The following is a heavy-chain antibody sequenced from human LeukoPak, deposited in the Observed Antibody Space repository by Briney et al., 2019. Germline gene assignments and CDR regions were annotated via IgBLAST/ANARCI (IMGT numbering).Heavy chain of an antibody. CDR1: GGSFSGYY. V-gene: IGHV4-34*01. Sequence: PSETLSLTCAVYGGSFSGYYWSWIRQPPGKGLEWIGEINHSGSTNYNPSLKSRVTISVDTSKNQFSLKLSSVTAADTAVYYCASGRGWYIDYWGQGTLVTVSS. J-gene: IGHJ4*02. D-gene: IGHD6-19*01. CDR2: INHSGST. CDR3: ASGRGWYIDY.